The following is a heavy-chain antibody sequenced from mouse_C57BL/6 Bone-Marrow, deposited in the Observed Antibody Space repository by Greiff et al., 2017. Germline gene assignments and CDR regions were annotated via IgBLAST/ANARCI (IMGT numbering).Heavy chain of an antibody. CDR3: ARERGFITTVVVPFDY. Sequence: QVQLQQPGAELVMPGASVKLSCKASGYTFTSYWMHWVKQRPGQGLEWIGEIDPSDSYTNYNQKFKGKSTLTVAKSSSTAYMQLSSLTSEDSAVYYCARERGFITTVVVPFDYWGQGTTLTVSS. J-gene: IGHJ2*01. CDR2: IDPSDSYT. V-gene: IGHV1-69*01. D-gene: IGHD1-1*01. CDR1: GYTFTSYW.